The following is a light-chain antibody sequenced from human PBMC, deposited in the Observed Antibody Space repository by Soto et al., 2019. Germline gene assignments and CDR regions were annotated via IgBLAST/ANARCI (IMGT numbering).Light chain of an antibody. J-gene: IGLJ3*02. CDR1: SSNIGAGYD. V-gene: IGLV1-40*01. CDR3: QSYDSSRRAL. CDR2: GNS. Sequence: QLVLTQPPSVSGAPGQRVTISCTGSSSNIGAGYDVHWYQQLPGTAPKLLIYGNSNRPSGVPDRFSGSKSGTSASLAITGLQAEDEAEYYCQSYDSSRRALFGGGTKLPVL.